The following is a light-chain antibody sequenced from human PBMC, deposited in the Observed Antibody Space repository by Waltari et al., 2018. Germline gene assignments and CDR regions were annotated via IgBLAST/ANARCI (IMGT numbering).Light chain of an antibody. Sequence: IVLTQSPGTLSLSPGERATLSCRASQSVGRTLAWSQQKPGQAPRLLIYGASIRATGIPDRFSGGGSGTDFSLGINRLEPEDFAVYYCQHYVSLPATFGQGTKVEIK. J-gene: IGKJ1*01. CDR1: QSVGRT. V-gene: IGKV3-20*01. CDR2: GAS. CDR3: QHYVSLPAT.